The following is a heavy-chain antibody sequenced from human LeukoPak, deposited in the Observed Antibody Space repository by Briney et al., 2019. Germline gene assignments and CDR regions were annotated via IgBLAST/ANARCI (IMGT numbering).Heavy chain of an antibody. CDR3: ASNPLWFGESYYFDY. V-gene: IGHV4-59*01. J-gene: IGHJ4*02. CDR1: GGSISSYY. Sequence: KPSETLSLTCAVSGGSISSYYWSWIRQPPGKGLEWIGYIYYSGSTNYNPSLKSRVTISVDTSKNQFSLKLSSVTAADTAVYYCASNPLWFGESYYFDYWGQGTLVTVSS. CDR2: IYYSGST. D-gene: IGHD3-10*01.